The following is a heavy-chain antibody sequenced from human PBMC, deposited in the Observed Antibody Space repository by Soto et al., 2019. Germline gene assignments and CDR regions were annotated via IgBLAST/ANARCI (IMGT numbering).Heavy chain of an antibody. CDR3: ARKTGVLDAFDI. CDR2: LYYSGST. V-gene: IGHV4-28*01. Sequence: QVQLQESGPGLVKPSDTLSHTCAVSGYSISSSNWWGWIRQPPGKGLEWIGYLYYSGSTYYNPSLKRRVTMSVDTSKTRFSLKLSSVTAVDTAVYYCARKTGVLDAFDIWGQGTMVTVSS. CDR1: GYSISSSNW. J-gene: IGHJ3*02. D-gene: IGHD2-8*01.